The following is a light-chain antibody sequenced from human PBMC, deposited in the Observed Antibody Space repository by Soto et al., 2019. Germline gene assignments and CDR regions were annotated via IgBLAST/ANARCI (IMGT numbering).Light chain of an antibody. CDR3: QQYNYWPPIT. CDR2: GIY. J-gene: IGKJ5*01. CDR1: QVLGTN. V-gene: IGKV3-15*01. Sequence: EIVMTQSPGTLSVSPGETATISCRASQVLGTNLAWYQQKPGQSPTLLIYGIYSRATGVPVRFTGSGSGTEFTLTITSLQSEDFATYYCQQYNYWPPITFGQGTRLEIK.